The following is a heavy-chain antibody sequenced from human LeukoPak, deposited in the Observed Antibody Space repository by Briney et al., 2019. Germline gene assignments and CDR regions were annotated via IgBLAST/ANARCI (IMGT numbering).Heavy chain of an antibody. CDR1: GYSFTSYW. J-gene: IGHJ5*02. Sequence: GESLKISCKGSGYSFTSYWIGWVSQMPGKGLEWRGIIYPGDSDTRYSPSFQGQVTISADKSISTAYLQWSSLKASDTAMYYRARGAYCGGDCYTSPLYNWFDPWGQGTLVTVSS. CDR3: ARGAYCGGDCYTSPLYNWFDP. CDR2: IYPGDSDT. V-gene: IGHV5-51*01. D-gene: IGHD2-21*02.